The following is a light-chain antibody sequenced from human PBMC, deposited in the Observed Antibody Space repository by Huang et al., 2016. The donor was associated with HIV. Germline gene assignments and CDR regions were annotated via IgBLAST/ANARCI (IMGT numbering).Light chain of an antibody. V-gene: IGKV3-15*01. CDR2: GAS. Sequence: EEVMTQSPATLSVSPGERATLSCRASQSVGSKLAWYQQKPGQAPRLLIYGASTRATGIPARFSGSVSGTDFTLTISSLQPEDFAVYYCHQYNDWPGFTFGPGTKVDMK. CDR3: HQYNDWPGFT. CDR1: QSVGSK. J-gene: IGKJ3*01.